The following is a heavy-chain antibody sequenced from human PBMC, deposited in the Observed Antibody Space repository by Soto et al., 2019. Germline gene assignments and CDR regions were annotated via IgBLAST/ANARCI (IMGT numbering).Heavy chain of an antibody. D-gene: IGHD3-10*01. Sequence: XPGKVGCTASAYPLTNSVINWLRQARGQGIEWMGWFNPKNGNTNYAQTFEGRLTLTTDTSTSTAFMELSNLRSDDTAFYYCATVNFGEPFDSWAQGTLVTVSS. CDR1: AYPLTNSV. V-gene: IGHV1-18*01. CDR3: ATVNFGEPFDS. CDR2: FNPKNGNT. J-gene: IGHJ4*02.